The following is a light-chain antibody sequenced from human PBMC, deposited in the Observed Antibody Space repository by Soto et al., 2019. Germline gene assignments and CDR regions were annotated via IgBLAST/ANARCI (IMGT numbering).Light chain of an antibody. CDR2: DVN. CDR1: SSDVGAYTY. Sequence: QSVLTQPRSVSGSPGQSVTISCTGTSSDVGAYTYVSWYQQHPGKAPKLMIYDVNKRPSGIPDRFSGFKSGNTASLTISGLQAEDEADYYCCSYAGSYTYVFGTGTKDTV. J-gene: IGLJ1*01. CDR3: CSYAGSYTYV. V-gene: IGLV2-11*01.